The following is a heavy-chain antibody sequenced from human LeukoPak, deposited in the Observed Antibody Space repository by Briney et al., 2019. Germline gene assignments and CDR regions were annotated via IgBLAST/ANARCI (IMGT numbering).Heavy chain of an antibody. CDR3: ARSDYFHN. Sequence: GGSLRLSCAASGFTFSTYLMHWVRQVPGKGLVWVSRIKGDGSRTVYADSVKGRFTISRDNAKNTLSLQMNSLRAEDTAVYYCARSDYFHNWGQGTLVTVSS. D-gene: IGHD6-19*01. J-gene: IGHJ4*02. CDR1: GFTFSTYL. V-gene: IGHV3-74*01. CDR2: IKGDGSRT.